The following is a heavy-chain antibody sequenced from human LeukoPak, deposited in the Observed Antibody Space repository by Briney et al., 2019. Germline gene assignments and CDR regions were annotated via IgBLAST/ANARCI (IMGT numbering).Heavy chain of an antibody. V-gene: IGHV3-66*01. CDR1: RFTVSSKH. J-gene: IGHJ4*02. Sequence: GGSLRLSCAASRFTVSSKHMSWVRQAPGKGLEWVSVIYSGDSTYYADSVKGRFTISRDNSKNTLYLQVNSLRAEDTAVYYCAGGVAVAGIGPLDFWGQGTLVTVSS. CDR2: IYSGDST. CDR3: AGGVAVAGIGPLDF. D-gene: IGHD6-19*01.